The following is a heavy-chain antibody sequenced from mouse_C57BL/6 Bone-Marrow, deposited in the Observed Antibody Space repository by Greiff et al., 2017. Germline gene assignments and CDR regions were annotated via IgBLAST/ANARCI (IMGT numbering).Heavy chain of an antibody. J-gene: IGHJ2*01. CDR1: GFTFSSYA. CDR3: ARDRDY. Sequence: EVKVVESGGGLVKPGGSLKLSCAASGFTFSSYAMSWVRQTPDKRLEWVATISDCGSYTYSPDNVKGRFTISRDNAKNNLYLQMSHLKSEDTAMYYCARDRDYWGQGTTLTVSS. CDR2: ISDCGSYT. V-gene: IGHV5-4*01.